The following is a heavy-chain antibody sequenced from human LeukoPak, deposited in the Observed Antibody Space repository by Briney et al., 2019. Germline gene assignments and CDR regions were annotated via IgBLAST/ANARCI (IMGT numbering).Heavy chain of an antibody. CDR3: ARRGPIGYCSSTSCYEFDP. J-gene: IGHJ5*02. CDR1: GGSFSGYY. Sequence: SETLSLTCAVYGGSFSGYYWSWIRQPPGKGLEWIGEINHSGSTNYNPSLKSRVTISVDTSKNQFSLKLSSVTAADTAVYYCARRGPIGYCSSTSCYEFDPWGQGTLVTVSS. D-gene: IGHD2-2*01. V-gene: IGHV4-34*01. CDR2: INHSGST.